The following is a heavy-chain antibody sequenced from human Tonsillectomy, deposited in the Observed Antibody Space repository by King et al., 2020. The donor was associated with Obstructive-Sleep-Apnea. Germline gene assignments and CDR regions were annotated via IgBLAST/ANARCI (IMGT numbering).Heavy chain of an antibody. J-gene: IGHJ4*02. CDR2: IYYSGST. Sequence: QLQESGPGLVKPSETLSLTCTVSGGSISSSSYYWGWIRQPPGKGLEWIGSIYYSGSTYYNPSLKSRVTISVDTSKNQFSLKLSSVTAADTAVYYCASTYDDYVWGSYRLDYWGQGTLVTVSS. CDR3: ASTYDDYVWGSYRLDY. D-gene: IGHD3-16*02. CDR1: GGSISSSSYY. V-gene: IGHV4-39*01.